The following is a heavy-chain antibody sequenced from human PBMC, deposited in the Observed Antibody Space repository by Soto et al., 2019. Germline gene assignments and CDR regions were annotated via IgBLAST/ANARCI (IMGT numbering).Heavy chain of an antibody. CDR2: IYYSGST. Sequence: PSETLFLTCTVSGGSISSGDCFWSWIRQHPGKGLEWIGYIYYSGSTYYNPSLKSRVTISLDTSKNQFSLKLSSVTAADTAVYYCAGDSSGYGRFDYWGQGTLVTVSS. V-gene: IGHV4-31*03. D-gene: IGHD3-22*01. J-gene: IGHJ4*02. CDR1: GGSISSGDCF. CDR3: AGDSSGYGRFDY.